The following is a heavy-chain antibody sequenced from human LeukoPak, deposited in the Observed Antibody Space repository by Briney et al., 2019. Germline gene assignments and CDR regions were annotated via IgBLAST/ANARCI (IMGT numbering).Heavy chain of an antibody. Sequence: GGSLRLSCAASGFTVSSNYMSWVRQAPGKGLEWVSVIYSGGSTYYADSVKGRFTISRDNSKNTLYPQMNSLRAEDTAVYYCARDRYYYDSSGYLDYWGQGTLVTVSS. CDR3: ARDRYYYDSSGYLDY. CDR1: GFTVSSNY. CDR2: IYSGGST. V-gene: IGHV3-53*01. D-gene: IGHD3-22*01. J-gene: IGHJ4*02.